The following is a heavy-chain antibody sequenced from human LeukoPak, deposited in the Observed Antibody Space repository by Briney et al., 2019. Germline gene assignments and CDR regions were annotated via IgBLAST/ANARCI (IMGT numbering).Heavy chain of an antibody. CDR1: GGSISSGGYS. CDR2: IYYSGST. V-gene: IGHV4-31*03. CDR3: ARGTDSSSFDY. J-gene: IGHJ4*02. D-gene: IGHD6-6*01. Sequence: SETLSLTCTVSGGSISSGGYSWSWIRQHPGKGLEWIGYIYYSGSTYYNPSLKSRVTISVDTSKNQFSLKLSSVTAADTAVYYCARGTDSSSFDYWGQGTLVTVSS.